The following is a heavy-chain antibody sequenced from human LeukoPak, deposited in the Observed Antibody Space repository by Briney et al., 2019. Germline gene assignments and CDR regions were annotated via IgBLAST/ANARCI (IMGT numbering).Heavy chain of an antibody. CDR1: GFTLSTYW. Sequence: GGSLRLSCSASGFTLSTYWMGWVPQAPGKGLEWVANIREDGNDEHYADSVRGRFTISRDNAKNSLYLQMNSLRAEDTAVYYCARDSGWYRGEYWGEGTLVTVSS. CDR3: ARDSGWYRGEY. CDR2: IREDGNDE. D-gene: IGHD6-19*01. J-gene: IGHJ4*02. V-gene: IGHV3-7*01.